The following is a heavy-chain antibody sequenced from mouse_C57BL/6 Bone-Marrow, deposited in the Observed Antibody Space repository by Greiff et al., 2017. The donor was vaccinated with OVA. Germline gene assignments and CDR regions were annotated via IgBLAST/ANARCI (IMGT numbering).Heavy chain of an antibody. J-gene: IGHJ2*01. CDR1: GYAFSSSW. Sequence: QVQLQQSGPELVKPGASVKISCKASGYAFSSSWMNWVKQRPGKGLEWIGRIYPGDGDTNYNGKFKGKATLTADKSSSTAYMRLSSLTSEGSAVYFCARRFGYYDDYWGQGTTRTVSS. CDR2: IYPGDGDT. CDR3: ARRFGYYDDY. V-gene: IGHV1-82*01. D-gene: IGHD2-2*01.